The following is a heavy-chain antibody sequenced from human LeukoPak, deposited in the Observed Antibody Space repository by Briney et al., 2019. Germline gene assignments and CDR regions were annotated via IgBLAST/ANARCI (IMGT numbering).Heavy chain of an antibody. CDR3: ARCGGDFWSGYYKYYFDY. D-gene: IGHD3-3*01. V-gene: IGHV4-34*01. Sequence: SETLSLTCAVYGGSFSGYYWSWIRQPPGKGLEWIGEINHSGSTNYNPSLKSRVTISVDTSKNQFSLKLSSVTAADTAVYYCARCGGDFWSGYYKYYFDYWGQATLLTVSS. CDR2: INHSGST. CDR1: GGSFSGYY. J-gene: IGHJ4*02.